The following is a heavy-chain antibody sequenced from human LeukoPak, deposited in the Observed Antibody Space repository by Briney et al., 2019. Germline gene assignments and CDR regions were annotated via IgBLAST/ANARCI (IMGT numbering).Heavy chain of an antibody. V-gene: IGHV3-30*02. CDR2: IRYDESKK. D-gene: IGHD1-26*01. Sequence: GGSLRLSCAASGFTFSYYGMHWVRQAPGKGLDWVAFIRYDESKKFYGDSVKGRFTISRDNSKNTLYPQMNSLRTEDTAVYYCAKSHLPNAYSGTYYCDYWGQGTLVTVSS. J-gene: IGHJ4*02. CDR3: AKSHLPNAYSGTYYCDY. CDR1: GFTFSYYG.